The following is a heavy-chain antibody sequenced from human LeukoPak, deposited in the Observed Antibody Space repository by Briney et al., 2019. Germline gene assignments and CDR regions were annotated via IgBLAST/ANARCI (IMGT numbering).Heavy chain of an antibody. CDR1: GFTFSSYC. CDR2: IKHDGSDK. CDR3: ARGDCSSTSCYFPAFDY. V-gene: IGHV3-7*01. J-gene: IGHJ4*02. D-gene: IGHD2-2*01. Sequence: GGSLRLSCAASGFTFSSYCMSWVRQAPGKGLEWVAIIKHDGSDKYYVDSVKGRFTISRDKSKNRLYLKMNRLRAEDTAVYYCARGDCSSTSCYFPAFDYWGQGTLVTVSS.